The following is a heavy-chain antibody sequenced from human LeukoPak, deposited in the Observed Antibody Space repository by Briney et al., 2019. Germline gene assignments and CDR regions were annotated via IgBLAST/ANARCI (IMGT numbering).Heavy chain of an antibody. CDR2: INHSGST. CDR3: ARGLGYSSSWYSDY. V-gene: IGHV4-34*01. D-gene: IGHD6-13*01. J-gene: IGHJ4*02. CDR1: GGSFSGYY. Sequence: SETLSLTCAVYGGSFSGYYWSWIRQPPGKGLEWIGEINHSGSTNYNPSLKSRVTISVDTSKNQFSLKLSSVTAADTAVYYCARGLGYSSSWYSDYWGQGTLVTVSS.